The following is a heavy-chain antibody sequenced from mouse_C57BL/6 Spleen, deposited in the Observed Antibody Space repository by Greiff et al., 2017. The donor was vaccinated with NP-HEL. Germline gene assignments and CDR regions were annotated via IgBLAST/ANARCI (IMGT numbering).Heavy chain of an antibody. D-gene: IGHD1-1*01. CDR3: ARDYGSSYGGYFDV. CDR2: IYPGSGNT. Sequence: QVHVKQSGAELVRPGASVKLSCKASGYTFTDYYINWVKQRPGQGLEWIARIYPGSGNTYYNEKFKGKATLTAEKSSSTAYMQLSSLTSEDSAVYFCARDYGSSYGGYFDVWGTGTTVTVSS. CDR1: GYTFTDYY. V-gene: IGHV1-76*01. J-gene: IGHJ1*03.